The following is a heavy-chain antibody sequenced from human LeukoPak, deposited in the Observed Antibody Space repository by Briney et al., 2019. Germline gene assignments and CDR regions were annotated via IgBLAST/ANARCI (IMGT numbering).Heavy chain of an antibody. CDR2: TSSSSSYI. Sequence: GGSLRLSCAASGFTFSSYSMNWVRQAPGKGLEWVSSTSSSSSYIYYADSVKGRFTISRDNAKNSLYLQMNSLRAEDTAVYYCARDLYDFWSGFDIWGQGTMVTVSS. V-gene: IGHV3-21*01. CDR3: ARDLYDFWSGFDI. CDR1: GFTFSSYS. D-gene: IGHD3-3*01. J-gene: IGHJ3*02.